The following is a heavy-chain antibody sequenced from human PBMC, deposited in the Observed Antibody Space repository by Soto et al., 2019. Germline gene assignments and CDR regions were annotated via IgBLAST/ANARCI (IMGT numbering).Heavy chain of an antibody. CDR3: AKDLSIAARPIYYYYYGMDV. V-gene: IGHV3-23*01. Sequence: GGSLRLSCAASGFTISSYAMSWVSQAPGKGLEWVSAISGSGGSTYYADSVKGRFTISRDNSKNTLYLQMNSLRAEDTAVYYCAKDLSIAARPIYYYYYGMDVWGQGTTVTVSS. J-gene: IGHJ6*02. CDR2: ISGSGGST. D-gene: IGHD6-6*01. CDR1: GFTISSYA.